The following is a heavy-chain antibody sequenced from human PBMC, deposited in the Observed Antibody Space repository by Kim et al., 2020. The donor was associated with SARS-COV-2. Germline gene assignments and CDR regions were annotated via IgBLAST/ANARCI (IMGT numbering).Heavy chain of an antibody. Sequence: GGSLRLSCAASGFTFSSYEMNWVRQAPGKGLEWVSYISSSGSTIYYADSVKGRFTISRDNAKNSLYLQMNSLRAEDTAVYYCASNNYYDSSGYYYAYFDYWGQGTLVTVSS. CDR3: ASNNYYDSSGYYYAYFDY. D-gene: IGHD3-22*01. CDR1: GFTFSSYE. CDR2: ISSSGSTI. V-gene: IGHV3-48*03. J-gene: IGHJ4*02.